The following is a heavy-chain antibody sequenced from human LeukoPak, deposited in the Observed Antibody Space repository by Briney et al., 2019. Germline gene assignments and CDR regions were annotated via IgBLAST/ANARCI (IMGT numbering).Heavy chain of an antibody. CDR3: ARGRGGEFFDY. CDR2: ISWNSGSI. J-gene: IGHJ4*02. CDR1: GFTFDDYA. D-gene: IGHD3-10*01. Sequence: GGSLRLSCAASGFTFDDYAMHWVRQAPGKGLEWVSGISWNSGSIGYADSVKGRFTISRDNSKNTLYLQMSSLRAEDTAVYYCARGRGGEFFDYWGQGTLVTVSS. V-gene: IGHV3-9*01.